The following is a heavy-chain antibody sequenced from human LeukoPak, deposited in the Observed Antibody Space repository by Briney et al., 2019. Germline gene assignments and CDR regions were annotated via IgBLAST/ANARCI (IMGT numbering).Heavy chain of an antibody. CDR3: AREGGYYDSSGYYYGSLFGY. CDR1: GFAFSSSW. V-gene: IGHV3-74*01. CDR2: MNSDGTTT. D-gene: IGHD3-22*01. Sequence: GGSLRLSWAGAGFAFSSSWMHWVRQAPGKGLVWVSRMNSDGTTTNYADSVKGRFTISRDNAKNTLYLQMNSLRAEDTAVYYCAREGGYYDSSGYYYGSLFGYWGQGTLVTVSS. J-gene: IGHJ4*02.